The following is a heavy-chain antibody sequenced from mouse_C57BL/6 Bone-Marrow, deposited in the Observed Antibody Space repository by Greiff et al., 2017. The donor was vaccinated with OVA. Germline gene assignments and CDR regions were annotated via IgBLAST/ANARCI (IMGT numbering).Heavy chain of an antibody. V-gene: IGHV5-9*01. D-gene: IGHD1-1*01. CDR3: ARQGDYGSYYAMDY. J-gene: IGHJ4*01. Sequence: EVKVVESGGGLVKPGGSLKLSCAASGFTFSSYTMSWVRQTPEKRLEWVATISGGGGNTYYPDSVKGRFTISRDNAKNTLYLQMSSLRSEDTALYYCARQGDYGSYYAMDYWGQGTSVTVSS. CDR1: GFTFSSYT. CDR2: ISGGGGNT.